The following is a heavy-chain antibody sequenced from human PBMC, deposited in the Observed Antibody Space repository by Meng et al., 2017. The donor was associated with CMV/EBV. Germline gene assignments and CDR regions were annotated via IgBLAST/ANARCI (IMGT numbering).Heavy chain of an antibody. CDR1: GYTFTSYD. CDR3: AREYSPRSKADY. V-gene: IGHV1-8*01. Sequence: ASVKVSCKASGYTFTSYDINWVRQATGQGLEWMGWMNPNSGNTGYAQKFQGRVTMTRNTSISTACVELSSLRSEDTAVYYCAREYSPRSKADYWGQGTLVTVSS. D-gene: IGHD2-15*01. J-gene: IGHJ4*02. CDR2: MNPNSGNT.